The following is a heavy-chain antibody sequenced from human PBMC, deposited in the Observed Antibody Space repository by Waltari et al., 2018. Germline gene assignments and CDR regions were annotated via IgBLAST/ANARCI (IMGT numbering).Heavy chain of an antibody. CDR1: GFTFSNYG. D-gene: IGHD2-8*01. CDR3: ARDQGVCRHPCNADNSDGFDL. V-gene: IGHV3-33*01. J-gene: IGHJ3*01. CDR2: IWYDGNYK. Sequence: QGQLVESGGGVVQPGKSLRLSCVASGFTFSNYGMHWVRQAPGKGLEWVAVIWYDGNYKYYGDSVKGRFTISRDNSNNTLYLELNSLRAEDTALYYCARDQGVCRHPCNADNSDGFDLWGHGTRVTVSS.